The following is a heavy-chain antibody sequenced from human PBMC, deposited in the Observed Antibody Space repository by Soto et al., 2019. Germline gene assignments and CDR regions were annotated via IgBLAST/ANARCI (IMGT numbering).Heavy chain of an antibody. Sequence: SETLSLTCTVSGGSISSGDYYWSWIRQPPGKGLEWIGYIYYSGSTYYNPSLKSRVTISVDTSKNQFSLKLSSVTAADTAVYYCARGTRSGYLRQTREFDYWGQGTLVTV. CDR1: GGSISSGDYY. V-gene: IGHV4-30-4*01. J-gene: IGHJ4*02. CDR2: IYYSGST. D-gene: IGHD3-22*01. CDR3: ARGTRSGYLRQTREFDY.